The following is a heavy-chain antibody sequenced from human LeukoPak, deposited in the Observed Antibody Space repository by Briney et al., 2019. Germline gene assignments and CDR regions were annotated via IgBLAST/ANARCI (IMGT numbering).Heavy chain of an antibody. CDR1: GYSFTVHE. V-gene: IGHV1-2*02. Sequence: GASVKVSCKTFGYSFTVHERYWVRLAPGQGLEWMGWIHPNSGDTIFAQKFQGRVTMTRDTSINTAYMELSRLISDDTAIYYCARNALGLSYWGQGTLVTVSS. J-gene: IGHJ4*02. CDR2: IHPNSGDT. CDR3: ARNALGLSY. D-gene: IGHD2-8*01.